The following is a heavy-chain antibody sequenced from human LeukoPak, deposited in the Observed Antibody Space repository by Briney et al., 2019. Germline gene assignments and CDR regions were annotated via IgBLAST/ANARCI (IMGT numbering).Heavy chain of an antibody. CDR2: ISGSGART. Sequence: GGSLRLSCAASGITFSSYAMSWVRQAPGRGLEWVSGISGSGARTYYADSVKGRFTISRDNSKNRMYLQMNSLRAEDTAVYHCAKGGFGFGELKFDYWGQGTLVTVSS. J-gene: IGHJ4*02. CDR1: GITFSSYA. CDR3: AKGGFGFGELKFDY. V-gene: IGHV3-23*01. D-gene: IGHD3-10*01.